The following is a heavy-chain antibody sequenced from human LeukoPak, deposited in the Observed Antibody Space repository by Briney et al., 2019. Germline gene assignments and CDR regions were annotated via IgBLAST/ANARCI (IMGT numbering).Heavy chain of an antibody. Sequence: PGGSLRLSCAASGFSFKTYWMHWVRHAPGKGLVWVSHSNSDGSSTSYADSVRGGFTISRDNTKNTLYLQMNKLRAEDTAVYYCARDLKGPVNDVFDMWGQGTMVTVSS. V-gene: IGHV3-74*01. CDR2: SNSDGSST. D-gene: IGHD4-11*01. J-gene: IGHJ3*02. CDR1: GFSFKTYW. CDR3: ARDLKGPVNDVFDM.